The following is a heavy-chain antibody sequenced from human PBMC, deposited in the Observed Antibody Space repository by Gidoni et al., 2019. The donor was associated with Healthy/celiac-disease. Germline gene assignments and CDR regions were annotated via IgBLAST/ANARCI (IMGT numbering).Heavy chain of an antibody. CDR1: GFTFSSYA. V-gene: IGHV3-30-3*01. D-gene: IGHD6-19*01. Sequence: QVQLVESGGGVVQPGRSLRLSCAAPGFTFSSYAMHWVRQAPGKGLEWVAVISYDGSNKYYADSVKGRFTISRDNSKNTLYLQMNSLRAEDTAVYYCARDHGAVAGTFDYWGQGTLVTVSS. J-gene: IGHJ4*02. CDR3: ARDHGAVAGTFDY. CDR2: ISYDGSNK.